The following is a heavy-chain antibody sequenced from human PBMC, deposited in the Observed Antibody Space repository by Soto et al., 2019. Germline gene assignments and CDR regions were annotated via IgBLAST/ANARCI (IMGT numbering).Heavy chain of an antibody. CDR3: ATTRGLAVGGSFDY. Sequence: KPSETLSLTCAVSGYSISSGYYWGWIRQPPGKGLEWVGTFYDGNTYHNPSLRSRITIAVDTSKNQFSLKLNSVAAADTAFYYCATTRGLAVGGSFDYWGQGMLVTVSS. CDR2: FYDGNT. J-gene: IGHJ4*02. CDR1: GYSISSGYY. V-gene: IGHV4-38-2*01. D-gene: IGHD3-10*01.